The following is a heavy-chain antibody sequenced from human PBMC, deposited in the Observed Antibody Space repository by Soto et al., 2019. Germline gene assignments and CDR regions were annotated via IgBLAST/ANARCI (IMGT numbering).Heavy chain of an antibody. CDR2: IYSAGST. V-gene: IGHV3-53*01. CDR1: GLTVSRTQ. Sequence: GGSRRLSWAVSGLTVSRTQMSGVRQAPGKGLQWVSVIYSAGSTYYANAVKGRFTISRDISENKIFLELNGLTVDDTAVYYCARAREPEYSSSIFFDYWGRGTVVTVSS. J-gene: IGHJ4*01. CDR3: ARAREPEYSSSIFFDY. D-gene: IGHD6-6*01.